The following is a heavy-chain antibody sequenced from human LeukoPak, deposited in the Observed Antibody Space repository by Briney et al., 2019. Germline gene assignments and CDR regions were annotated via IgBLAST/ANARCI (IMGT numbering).Heavy chain of an antibody. CDR1: GYTFTSYD. Sequence: ASVKVSCKASGYTFTSYDINWVRQATGQRLEWMGWMNPNSGNTGYAQKFQGRVTMTRNTSISTAYMELSSLRSEDTAVYYCARGRGSGYDWGVDYWGQGTLVTVSS. V-gene: IGHV1-8*01. CDR2: MNPNSGNT. D-gene: IGHD5-12*01. CDR3: ARGRGSGYDWGVDY. J-gene: IGHJ4*02.